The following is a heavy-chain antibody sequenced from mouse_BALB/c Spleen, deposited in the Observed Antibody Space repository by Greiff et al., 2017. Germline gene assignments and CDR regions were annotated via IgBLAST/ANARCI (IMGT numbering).Heavy chain of an antibody. CDR1: GFTFSSYA. Sequence: EVKVEESGGGLVKPGGSLKLSCAASGFTFSSYAMSWIRQTPEKVLEWVAYISSGSSTIYYADTVKGRFTISRDNPKNTLFLQMTSLRSEDTAMYFCARYGYHFDYWGQGTTLTVSS. D-gene: IGHD2-2*01. V-gene: IGHV5-17*02. J-gene: IGHJ2*01. CDR3: ARYGYHFDY. CDR2: ISSGSSTI.